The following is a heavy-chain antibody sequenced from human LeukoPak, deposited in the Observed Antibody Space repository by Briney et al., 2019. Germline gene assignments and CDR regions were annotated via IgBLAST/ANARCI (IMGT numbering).Heavy chain of an antibody. CDR1: GFTFSSYA. D-gene: IGHD3-10*01. CDR3: AKEARYGSGSSYYYYYYMDV. J-gene: IGHJ6*03. Sequence: GGSLRLSCAASGFTFSSYAMRWVRQAPGKGLEWVSSISGSGGSTYYADSVKGRFTISRDNSKNTLCLQMNSLRAEDTAVYYCAKEARYGSGSSYYYYYYMDVWGKGTTVTVSS. V-gene: IGHV3-23*01. CDR2: ISGSGGST.